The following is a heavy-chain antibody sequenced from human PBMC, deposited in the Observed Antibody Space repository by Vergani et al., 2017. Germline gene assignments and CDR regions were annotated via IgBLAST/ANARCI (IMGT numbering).Heavy chain of an antibody. CDR1: GYTFTSYD. J-gene: IGHJ6*02. CDR3: AIHGSVAGPSGDYYGMDV. V-gene: IGHV1-8*03. D-gene: IGHD6-19*01. CDR2: MNPNSGNT. Sequence: QVQLVQSGAEVKKPGASVKVSCKASGYTFTSYDINWVRQATGQGLEWMGWMNPNSGNTGYAQKFQGRVTITRNTSISTAYMELSSLRSKDTAVYYCAIHGSVAGPSGDYYGMDVWGQGTTVTVSS.